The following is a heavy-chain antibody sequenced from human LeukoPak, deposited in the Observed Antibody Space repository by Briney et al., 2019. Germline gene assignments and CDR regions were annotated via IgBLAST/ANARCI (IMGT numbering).Heavy chain of an antibody. CDR3: ARHPIVLVSAASYYYYGMDV. D-gene: IGHD2-2*01. V-gene: IGHV4-39*01. CDR1: GGSISSSSYY. J-gene: IGHJ6*02. Sequence: ASETLSLTCTVSGGSISSSSYYWGWIRQPPGKGLEWIGSIYYSGSTYYNPSLKSRVTISVDTSKNQFSLKLSSVTAADTAVYYCARHPIVLVSAASYYYYGMDVWGQGTTVTVSS. CDR2: IYYSGST.